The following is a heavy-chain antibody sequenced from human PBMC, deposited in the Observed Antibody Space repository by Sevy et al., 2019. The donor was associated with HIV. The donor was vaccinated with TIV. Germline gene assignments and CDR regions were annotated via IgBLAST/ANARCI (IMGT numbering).Heavy chain of an antibody. V-gene: IGHV3-23*01. CDR1: GFSFSNYA. CDR2: LIGGGSRT. Sequence: GGSLRLSCAASGFSFSNYATSWVRQAPGKGLEWVSTLIGGGSRTYYADSVTGRFTISRDNSRNTLYLQMNSLRAEDTAVYYCAKRRVQSGLSGGGAYYGWDVCGQGTTVTVSS. J-gene: IGHJ6*02. D-gene: IGHD2-8*02. CDR3: AKRRVQSGLSGGGAYYGWDV.